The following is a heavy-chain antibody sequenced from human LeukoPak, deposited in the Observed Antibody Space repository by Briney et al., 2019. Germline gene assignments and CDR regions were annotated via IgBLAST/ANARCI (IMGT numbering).Heavy chain of an antibody. V-gene: IGHV4-34*01. D-gene: IGHD2-15*01. J-gene: IGHJ5*02. CDR2: INHSGST. CDR1: GGSISSYY. Sequence: SETLSLTCTVSGGSISSYYWSWIRQPPGKGLEWIGEINHSGSTNYNPSLKSRVTISVDTSKNQFSLKLSSVTAADTAVYYCARVGYCSGGSCYEDWFDPWGQGTLVTVSS. CDR3: ARVGYCSGGSCYEDWFDP.